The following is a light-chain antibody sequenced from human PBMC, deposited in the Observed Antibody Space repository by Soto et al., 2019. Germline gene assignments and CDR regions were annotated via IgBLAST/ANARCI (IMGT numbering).Light chain of an antibody. CDR2: DDS. Sequence: SELTQPRSVSVTPGQTPRSSCGGNNIGRKSGHWYQQKPGRAPVVVVYDDSDRPSGIPERLSGANSGDTATLTISRVEAGDEADYYCHVWDSSSGHYIFGTGSKGTVL. CDR3: HVWDSSSGHYI. J-gene: IGLJ1*01. CDR1: NIGRKS. V-gene: IGLV3-21*02.